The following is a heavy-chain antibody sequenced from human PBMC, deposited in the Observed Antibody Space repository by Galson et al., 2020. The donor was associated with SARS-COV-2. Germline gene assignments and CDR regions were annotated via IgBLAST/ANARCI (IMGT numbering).Heavy chain of an antibody. CDR3: ARGHHGSYSDY. V-gene: IGHV4-39*07. J-gene: IGHJ4*02. CDR2: LYSSGTV. CDR1: GVSISSTTYF. Sequence: SETLSLTCTVSGVSISSTTYFWNWIRQSPGRGLEWMGTLYSSGTVNYNPSLKTRLTMSVDTSKNQFSLRLNSVTAADTAVYYCARGHHGSYSDYWGQGSLVTISS. D-gene: IGHD1-26*01.